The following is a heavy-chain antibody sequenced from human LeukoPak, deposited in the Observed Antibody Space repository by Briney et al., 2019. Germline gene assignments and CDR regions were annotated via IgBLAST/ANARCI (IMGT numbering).Heavy chain of an antibody. D-gene: IGHD3-3*01. CDR3: ARHPQVITIFGVVIMSYFDY. V-gene: IGHV4-39*01. Sequence: SETLSLTCTVSGGSISSICYYWGWHRHPPGKGLEGIGSIYYSQSNYYNPSLKSGVTISVDTSKNQFSLKMSSVTAADTAVYYCARHPQVITIFGVVIMSYFDYWGQGTLVTVSS. CDR2: IYYSQSN. J-gene: IGHJ4*02. CDR1: GGSISSICYY.